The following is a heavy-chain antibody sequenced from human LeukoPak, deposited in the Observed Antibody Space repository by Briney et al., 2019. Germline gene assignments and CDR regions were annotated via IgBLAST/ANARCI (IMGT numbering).Heavy chain of an antibody. J-gene: IGHJ6*03. V-gene: IGHV4-34*01. Sequence: SETLSLTCAVYGGSFSGYYWSWIRQPPGKGLEWIGEINHSGRTNYNPSLKSQVTISVDTSKNQFSLKLSSVTAADTAVYYCAGGYGDYVDYYYYYMDVWGKGTTVTVSS. CDR1: GGSFSGYY. CDR2: INHSGRT. D-gene: IGHD4-17*01. CDR3: AGGYGDYVDYYYYYMDV.